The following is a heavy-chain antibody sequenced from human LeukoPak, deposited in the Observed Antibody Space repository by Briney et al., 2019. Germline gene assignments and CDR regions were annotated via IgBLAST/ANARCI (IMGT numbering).Heavy chain of an antibody. CDR2: MYHSGTT. CDR3: ARRSLWYFDL. CDR1: GYSISSGYY. J-gene: IGHJ2*01. V-gene: IGHV4-38-2*02. Sequence: SETLSLTCTVSGYSISSGYYWGWIRQPPGKGLEWIGSMYHSGTTSYNPSLKSRVTMSVDTSKNQFSLKLSSVTAADTAVYYCARRSLWYFDLWGRGTLVTVSS.